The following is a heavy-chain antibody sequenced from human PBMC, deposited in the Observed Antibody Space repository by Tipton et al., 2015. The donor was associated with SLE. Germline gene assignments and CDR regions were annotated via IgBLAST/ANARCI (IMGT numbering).Heavy chain of an antibody. D-gene: IGHD3-22*01. J-gene: IGHJ5*02. CDR1: GGSISSSSSYY. CDR2: IYYSGST. Sequence: TLSLTCAVYGGSISSSSSYYWGWIRQPPGKRLEWIGSIYYSGSTYYNPSLKSRVTISVDTSKNQFSLKLSSVTAADTAVYYCARHRFTMIVVVSWGQGTLVTVSS. V-gene: IGHV4-39*01. CDR3: ARHRFTMIVVVS.